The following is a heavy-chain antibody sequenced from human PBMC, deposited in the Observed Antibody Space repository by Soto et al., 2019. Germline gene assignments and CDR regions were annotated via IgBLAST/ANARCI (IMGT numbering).Heavy chain of an antibody. CDR2: VYYIGTT. D-gene: IGHD4-17*01. V-gene: IGHV4-61*01. Sequence: SETLSLTGSVSGGSVSNKTYYWSWIRQPPGKRLEWIGYVYYIGTTNYNPSLKSRVTISVDLSKNQFSLRLSSVTTADTALYYCARTTAVPNTLRSRYFFDYWGQRTLVAVSS. CDR3: ARTTAVPNTLRSRYFFDY. J-gene: IGHJ4*02. CDR1: GGSVSNKTYY.